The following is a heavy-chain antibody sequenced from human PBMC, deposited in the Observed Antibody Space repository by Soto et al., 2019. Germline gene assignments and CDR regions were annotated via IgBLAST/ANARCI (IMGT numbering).Heavy chain of an antibody. CDR2: IYHSGST. CDR3: ARSPAPYYYDSSGYYADY. Sequence: ASEILSLTCAVSGGSISSGGYSWSWIRQPPGKGLEWIGYIYHSGSTYYNPSLKSRVTISVDRSKNQFSLKLSSVTAADTAVYYCARSPAPYYYDSSGYYADYWGQGTLVTVSS. D-gene: IGHD3-22*01. V-gene: IGHV4-30-2*01. CDR1: GGSISSGGYS. J-gene: IGHJ4*02.